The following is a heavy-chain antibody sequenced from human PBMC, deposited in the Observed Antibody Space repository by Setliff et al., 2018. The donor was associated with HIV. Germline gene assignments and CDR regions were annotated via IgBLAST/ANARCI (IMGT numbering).Heavy chain of an antibody. Sequence: SETLSLTCTVSGGSISNYYWSWIRQPPGKGLEWIGYISYTGTTKYNPSLKSRVTISVDTSKNQFSVRLSSVSAADTAVYFCARGPLYCSGGNCYLYYFDYWGQGTLVTVSS. CDR2: ISYTGTT. CDR3: ARGPLYCSGGNCYLYYFDY. CDR1: GGSISNYY. D-gene: IGHD2-15*01. J-gene: IGHJ4*02. V-gene: IGHV4-59*01.